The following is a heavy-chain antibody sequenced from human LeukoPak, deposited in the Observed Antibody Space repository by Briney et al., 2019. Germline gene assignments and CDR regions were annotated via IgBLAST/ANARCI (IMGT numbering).Heavy chain of an antibody. D-gene: IGHD3-10*01. J-gene: IGHJ6*02. CDR1: GYTFTDYY. CDR2: VNPNSGGA. Sequence: GASVKVSCKASGYTFTDYYIHWVRQAPGQGLEWMGWVNPNSGGANYAQKFQGRVSMTRDTSISTASMELSSLRSDDTVVYYCAREGAGMMNYGMDVWGQGTTVTVS. CDR3: AREGAGMMNYGMDV. V-gene: IGHV1-2*02.